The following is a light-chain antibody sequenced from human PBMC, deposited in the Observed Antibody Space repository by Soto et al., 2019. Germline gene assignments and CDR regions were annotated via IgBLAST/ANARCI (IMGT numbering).Light chain of an antibody. CDR2: DVS. CDR3: CSYAGNYVI. Sequence: QSALTQPRSVSGSPEQSVAISCTGTINDVGGYNFVSWYQQYPGKAPKLMIYDVSQRPSGVPDRFSGSKSGNSASLTISGLQAEDEADYYCCSYAGNYVIFGGGTKLIVL. V-gene: IGLV2-11*01. CDR1: INDVGGYNF. J-gene: IGLJ2*01.